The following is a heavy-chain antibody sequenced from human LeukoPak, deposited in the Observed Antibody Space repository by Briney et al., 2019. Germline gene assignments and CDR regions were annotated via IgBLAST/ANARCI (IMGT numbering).Heavy chain of an antibody. J-gene: IGHJ4*02. CDR1: GFTFSSYE. Sequence: GGSLRLSCAASGFTFSSYEMNWVRQAPGKGLEWVSYISSSGSTICYADSAKGRFTISRDNAKNSLYLQMNSLRAEDTAVYYCARGSHLNSSSWYGGNDYWGQGTLVTVSS. CDR2: ISSSGSTI. V-gene: IGHV3-48*03. CDR3: ARGSHLNSSSWYGGNDY. D-gene: IGHD6-13*01.